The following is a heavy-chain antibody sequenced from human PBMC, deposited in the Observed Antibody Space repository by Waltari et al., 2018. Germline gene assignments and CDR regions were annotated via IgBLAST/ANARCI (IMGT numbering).Heavy chain of an antibody. J-gene: IGHJ6*02. V-gene: IGHV3-53*01. Sequence: EVQLVESGGGLIQPGGSLRLSCAASGFTVSSNYMSWVRQAPGKGLEWVSVILSVGSTYYADAVKGRFTISRDNSKNTLYLQMNSLRAEDTAVYYCARDDWNYLGYYYGMDVWGQGTTVTVSS. CDR2: ILSVGST. D-gene: IGHD1-7*01. CDR1: GFTVSSNY. CDR3: ARDDWNYLGYYYGMDV.